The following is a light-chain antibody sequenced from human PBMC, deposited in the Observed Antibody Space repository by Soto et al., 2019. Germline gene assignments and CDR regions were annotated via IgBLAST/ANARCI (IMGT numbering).Light chain of an antibody. V-gene: IGKV3-11*01. CDR3: QQRHMWPIT. Sequence: EVVWTQSPVTLTFSPGERATLSCRASQSFRGLLAWYQQKPGQAPRLLIYDAYNRATGIPPRFSGSGSGTDFTLTISSLEPEDSAVYYCQQRHMWPITFGQGTRLEIK. CDR1: QSFRGL. J-gene: IGKJ5*01. CDR2: DAY.